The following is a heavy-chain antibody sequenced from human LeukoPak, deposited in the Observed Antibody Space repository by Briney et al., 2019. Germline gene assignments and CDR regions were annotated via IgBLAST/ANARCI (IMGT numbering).Heavy chain of an antibody. Sequence: GGSLRLSCAASGFTFSSYAMSWVRQAPGKGLEWVSAISGRGGSTYYADSVKGRFTISRDNSKNTLYLQMDSLRADDTAVYYCAKVLDYDSSGYYLDYWGQGTLVTVSS. CDR1: GFTFSSYA. CDR3: AKVLDYDSSGYYLDY. D-gene: IGHD3-22*01. CDR2: ISGRGGST. V-gene: IGHV3-23*01. J-gene: IGHJ4*02.